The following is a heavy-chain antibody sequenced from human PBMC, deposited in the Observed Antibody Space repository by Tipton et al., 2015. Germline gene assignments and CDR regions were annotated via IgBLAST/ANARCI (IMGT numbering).Heavy chain of an antibody. V-gene: IGHV4-59*01. CDR2: IYYTGST. J-gene: IGHJ5*02. Sequence: TLSLTCTVSGGSMNTYYWSWIRQPPGKGLEWIGYIYYTGSTNYGPSLNSRVTISVDTSKNQFSLKMNSVTTADTAVYYCARGRAYESRSGYNWFDPWGQGTLVTVSS. CDR1: GGSMNTYY. CDR3: ARGRAYESRSGYNWFDP. D-gene: IGHD3-3*01.